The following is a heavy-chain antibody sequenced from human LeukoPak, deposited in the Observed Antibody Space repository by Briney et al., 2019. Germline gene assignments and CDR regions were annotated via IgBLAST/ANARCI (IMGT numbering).Heavy chain of an antibody. Sequence: ASVKVSCKASGYTFTSYGISWVRQAPGQGLEWMGWISAYNGNTNYAQKLQGRVTMTTDTSTSTAYMELRSLRSDDTAVYYCARDLYSSGWWWFDPWGQGTLVTVSS. CDR2: ISAYNGNT. J-gene: IGHJ5*02. D-gene: IGHD6-19*01. CDR1: GYTFTSYG. CDR3: ARDLYSSGWWWFDP. V-gene: IGHV1-18*01.